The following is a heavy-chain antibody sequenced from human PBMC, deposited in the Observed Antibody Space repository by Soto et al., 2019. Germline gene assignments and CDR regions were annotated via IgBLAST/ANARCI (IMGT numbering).Heavy chain of an antibody. V-gene: IGHV1-18*01. Sequence: QVQLVQSGDEVKKPGASVKVSCKASGYIFVNYGIAWVRQAPGQGLEWRGWISPYTGNTHSATKVQGRLTMTTDTSTSTAYMHLGSLTSDDTAVYYCVMVDNYVTPTPQDVWGQGTTVTVSS. D-gene: IGHD3-16*01. CDR3: VMVDNYVTPTPQDV. J-gene: IGHJ6*02. CDR1: GYIFVNYG. CDR2: ISPYTGNT.